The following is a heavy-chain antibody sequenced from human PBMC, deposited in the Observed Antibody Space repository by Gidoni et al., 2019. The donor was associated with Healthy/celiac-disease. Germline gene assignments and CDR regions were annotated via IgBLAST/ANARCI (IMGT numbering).Heavy chain of an antibody. D-gene: IGHD2-21*01. CDR2: IYYSGST. J-gene: IGHJ4*02. CDR1: GGSISSSSYY. CDR3: ALFARLRRTMYYFDY. Sequence: QLQLQESGPGLVKPSETLSLTCTVSGGSISSSSYYWGWIRQPPGKGLEWIGSIYYSGSTYYNPSLKSRVTISVDTSKNQFSLKLSSVTAADTAVYYCALFARLRRTMYYFDYWGQGTLVTVSS. V-gene: IGHV4-39*01.